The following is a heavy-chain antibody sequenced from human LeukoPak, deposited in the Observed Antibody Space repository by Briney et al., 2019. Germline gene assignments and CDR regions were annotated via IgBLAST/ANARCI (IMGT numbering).Heavy chain of an antibody. V-gene: IGHV4-38-2*02. CDR3: ARWSGPLSSSIWFDP. D-gene: IGHD3-3*01. CDR2: IYHSGST. CDR1: GYSISNGYY. Sequence: PSETLSLTCSVSGYSISNGYYWGWIRQTPGKELEWIGYIYHSGSTYYNPSLKSRVTISVDRSKNQFSLKLSSVTAADTAVYYCARWSGPLSSSIWFDPWGQGTLVTVSS. J-gene: IGHJ5*02.